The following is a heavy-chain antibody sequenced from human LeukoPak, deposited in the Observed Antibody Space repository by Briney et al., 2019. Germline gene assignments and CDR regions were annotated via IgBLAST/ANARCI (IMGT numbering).Heavy chain of an antibody. V-gene: IGHV3-66*01. CDR1: GFTVSSNY. Sequence: QAGGSLRLPCAASGFTVSSNYMSWVRQAPGKGLEWVSIIYSGGSTYYADFVKGRFTISRDNSKNTVYLQMNSLGAEDTAVYYCARDGSGSYSFDFWSQGTLVTVSS. CDR2: IYSGGST. D-gene: IGHD3-10*01. J-gene: IGHJ4*02. CDR3: ARDGSGSYSFDF.